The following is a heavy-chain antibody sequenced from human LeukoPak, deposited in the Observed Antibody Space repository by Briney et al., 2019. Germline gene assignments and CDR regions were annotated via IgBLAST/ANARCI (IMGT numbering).Heavy chain of an antibody. CDR2: IIPIFGTA. J-gene: IGHJ4*02. D-gene: IGHD3-22*01. CDR3: ARYTYYYDSSGSHGDY. Sequence: SVKVSCKASGGTFSSYAISWVRQAPGQGLEWMGRIIPIFGTANYAQKFLGRVTITTDESTSTAYMELSSLRSEDTAVYYCARYTYYYDSSGSHGDYWGQGTLVTVSS. CDR1: GGTFSSYA. V-gene: IGHV1-69*05.